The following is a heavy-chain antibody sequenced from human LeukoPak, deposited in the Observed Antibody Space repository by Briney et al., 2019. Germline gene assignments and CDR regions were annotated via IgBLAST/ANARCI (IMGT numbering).Heavy chain of an antibody. J-gene: IGHJ6*02. CDR1: GFTFSSYA. V-gene: IGHV3-23*01. CDR2: ISGSGGST. CDR3: ARDLHYYVAMDV. Sequence: PGGSLRLSCAASGFTFSSYAMSWVRQAPGKGLEWVSAISGSGGSTYYADSVKGRFTISRDNSKNTLYVQMNSLRAEDTALYYCARDLHYYVAMDVWGQGTTVTVSS. D-gene: IGHD3-10*02.